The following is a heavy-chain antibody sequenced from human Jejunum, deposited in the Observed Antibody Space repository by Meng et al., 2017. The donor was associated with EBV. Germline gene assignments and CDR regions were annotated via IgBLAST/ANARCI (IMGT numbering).Heavy chain of an antibody. D-gene: IGHD1-26*01. CDR1: GFTFSGYA. Sequence: QVQRGESGGGVVQPGRSLRLSCAASGFTFSGYAMHRVRQAPGKGLEWVAVISDDGSNKYYVDSVKGRFTISRDNSENSLYLQMNTLRAEDTAVYYCAKDEGYSGSYWADHWGQGTLVTVSS. J-gene: IGHJ4*02. CDR2: ISDDGSNK. CDR3: AKDEGYSGSYWADH. V-gene: IGHV3-30*18.